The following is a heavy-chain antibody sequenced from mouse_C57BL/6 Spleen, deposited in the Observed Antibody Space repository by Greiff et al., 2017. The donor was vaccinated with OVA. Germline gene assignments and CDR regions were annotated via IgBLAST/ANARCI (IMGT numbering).Heavy chain of an antibody. Sequence: EVKVEESGGGLVQPGGSLSLSCAASGFTFTDYYMSWVRQPPGKALEWLGFIRNKANGYTTEYSASVKGRFTISRDNSQSILYLQMNALRAEDSATYYCARYDDGYLFYAMDYWGQGTSVTVSS. D-gene: IGHD2-3*01. CDR2: IRNKANGYTT. V-gene: IGHV7-3*01. CDR1: GFTFTDYY. J-gene: IGHJ4*01. CDR3: ARYDDGYLFYAMDY.